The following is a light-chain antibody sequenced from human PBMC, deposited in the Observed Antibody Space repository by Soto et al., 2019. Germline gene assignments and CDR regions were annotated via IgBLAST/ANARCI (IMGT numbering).Light chain of an antibody. V-gene: IGLV1-40*01. CDR2: GNT. J-gene: IGLJ2*01. CDR1: SSNIGAGYD. Sequence: QAVVTKPPSVSGAPGQRVTISCTGSSSNIGAGYDVHWYQQLPGTAPKLLIYGNTNRPSGVPDRFSGSKSGTSASLAITGLQAEDEADYYCQSYDSSLSGSEVFGGGTKLTVL. CDR3: QSYDSSLSGSEV.